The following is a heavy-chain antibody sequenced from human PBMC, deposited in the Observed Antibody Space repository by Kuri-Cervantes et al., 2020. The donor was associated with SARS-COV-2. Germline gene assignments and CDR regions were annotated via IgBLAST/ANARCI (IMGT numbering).Heavy chain of an antibody. Sequence: GESLKISCAASGFTFSRSWMLWVRQAPGKGLVWVSRINSDGSVTSYPDSVEGRFTISRDNAKNTLSLQMNSLRAEDTAVYYCARGSSSTYFDYWGQGTLVTVSS. CDR2: INSDGSVT. V-gene: IGHV3-74*01. CDR1: GFTFSRSW. D-gene: IGHD6-6*01. CDR3: ARGSSSTYFDY. J-gene: IGHJ4*02.